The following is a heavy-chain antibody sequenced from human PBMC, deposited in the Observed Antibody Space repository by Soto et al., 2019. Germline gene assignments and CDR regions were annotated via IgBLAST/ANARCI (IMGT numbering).Heavy chain of an antibody. CDR3: ARDGILGTTQGSWFDP. CDR2: ISGYNGNT. V-gene: IGHV1-18*01. CDR1: GYTFASDG. D-gene: IGHD1-26*01. J-gene: IGHJ5*02. Sequence: ASVKGSCKASGYTFASDGIDWVRQAPGQGLEWMGWISGYNGNTKYAQKFQGRVTVTTDTSTSTGYMELRSLRSDDTAVYYCARDGILGTTQGSWFDPWGQGTLVTVSS.